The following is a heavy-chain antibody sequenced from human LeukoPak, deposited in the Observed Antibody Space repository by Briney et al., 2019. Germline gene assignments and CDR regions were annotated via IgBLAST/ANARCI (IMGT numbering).Heavy chain of an antibody. Sequence: SETLSLTCTVSGGSIRSYYWSWIRQPPGKGLEWIGYIYYSGSTNYIPSLKSRVTISVDTSKNQFSLKLSSVTAADTAVYYCARVGYDSSGYFYYFDYWGQGTLVTVSS. CDR2: IYYSGST. D-gene: IGHD3-22*01. V-gene: IGHV4-59*01. J-gene: IGHJ4*02. CDR1: GGSIRSYY. CDR3: ARVGYDSSGYFYYFDY.